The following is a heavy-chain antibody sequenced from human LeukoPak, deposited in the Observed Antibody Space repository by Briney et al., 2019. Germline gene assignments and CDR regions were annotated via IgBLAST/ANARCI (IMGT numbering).Heavy chain of an antibody. V-gene: IGHV4-4*09. Sequence: SETLSLTCTVSGGSISSYYWSWIRQPPGKGLEWIGYIYTSGSTNYNPSLKSRVTISVDTSKNQFSLKLSSVTAADTAVYYCARLYSRSSEGYYYYYMDVWGKGTTVTVSS. CDR3: ARLYSRSSEGYYYYYMDV. J-gene: IGHJ6*03. CDR2: IYTSGST. CDR1: GGSISSYY. D-gene: IGHD6-6*01.